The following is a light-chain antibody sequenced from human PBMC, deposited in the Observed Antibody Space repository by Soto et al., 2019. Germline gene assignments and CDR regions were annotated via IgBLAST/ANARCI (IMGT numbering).Light chain of an antibody. V-gene: IGLV2-8*01. Sequence: QSALTQPPSASGSPGQSVTISCTGTSSDVGGYNYVSWYQQHPGKAPKLMIYEVSKRPSGVPERFSGSKSGNTASLTVSGIQAEDEADYYCSSYAGSNNYVFGTGTKVTVL. CDR2: EVS. CDR3: SSYAGSNNYV. J-gene: IGLJ1*01. CDR1: SSDVGGYNY.